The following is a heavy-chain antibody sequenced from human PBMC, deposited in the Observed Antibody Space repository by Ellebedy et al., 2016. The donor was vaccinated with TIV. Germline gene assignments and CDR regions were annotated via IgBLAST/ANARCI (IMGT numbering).Heavy chain of an antibody. CDR2: ISYDGSNK. V-gene: IGHV3-30*18. Sequence: GGSLRLXXAASGFTFSSYGMHWVRQAPGKGLEWVAVISYDGSNKYYADSVKGRFTISRDNSKNTLYLQMNSLRAEDTAVYYCAKDPSRGSGSHTRGYWGQGTLVTVSS. D-gene: IGHD3-10*01. J-gene: IGHJ4*02. CDR1: GFTFSSYG. CDR3: AKDPSRGSGSHTRGY.